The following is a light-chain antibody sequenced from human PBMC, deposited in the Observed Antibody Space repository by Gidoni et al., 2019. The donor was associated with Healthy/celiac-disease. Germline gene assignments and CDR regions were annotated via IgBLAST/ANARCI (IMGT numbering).Light chain of an antibody. Sequence: DIQMTQSPSSLSASVGDRVTITCRASQSISSYLNWYQQKPGKAPKLLIYAASSLQSGVPSRFSGSGSGTDFTHTISSLQPEDFATYYCQQSYSTPATFXGXTKVEIK. CDR3: QQSYSTPAT. CDR1: QSISSY. V-gene: IGKV1-39*01. J-gene: IGKJ4*01. CDR2: AAS.